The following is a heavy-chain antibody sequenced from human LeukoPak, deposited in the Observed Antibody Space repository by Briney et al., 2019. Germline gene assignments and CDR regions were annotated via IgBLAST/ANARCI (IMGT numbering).Heavy chain of an antibody. CDR3: ARHVGHYDGSGYYYDWYFDL. CDR2: IHDSGST. Sequence: SETLSLTCIDSGGYISSSFWSWIRQPPGKGLEWIGNIHDSGSTNFSPSLKSRVTISVDTSKNQFSLRLSSVTAADTAVYYCARHVGHYDGSGYYYDWYFDLWGRGTLVTVSS. CDR1: GGYISSSF. V-gene: IGHV4-59*08. J-gene: IGHJ2*01. D-gene: IGHD3-22*01.